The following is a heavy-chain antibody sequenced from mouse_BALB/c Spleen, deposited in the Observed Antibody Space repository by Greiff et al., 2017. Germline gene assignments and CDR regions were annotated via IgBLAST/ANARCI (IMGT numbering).Heavy chain of an antibody. CDR2: IWAGGST. CDR3: ARETDGGYAMDD. Sequence: VQLKESGPGLVAPSQSLSITCTVSGFSLTSYGVHWVRQPPGKGLEWLGVIWAGGSTNYNSALMSRLSISKDNSKSQVFLKMNSLQTDDTAMYYCARETDGGYAMDDWGQGTSVTVSS. D-gene: IGHD2-3*01. CDR1: GFSLTSYG. J-gene: IGHJ4*01. V-gene: IGHV2-9*02.